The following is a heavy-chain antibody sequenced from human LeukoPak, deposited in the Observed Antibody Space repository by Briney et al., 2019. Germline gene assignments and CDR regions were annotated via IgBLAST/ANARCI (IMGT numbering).Heavy chain of an antibody. CDR1: GFAFSGSA. D-gene: IGHD5-18*01. V-gene: IGHV3-73*01. CDR3: ARVVDTAMVRPDAFDI. Sequence: PGGSLRLSCAASGFAFSGSAMHWVRQASGKGLEWVGRIYSKANSYATTYAASVKGRFTISRDDSKNTSYLQMNSLKTEDTAVYYCARVVDTAMVRPDAFDIWGQGTMVTVSS. CDR2: IYSKANSYAT. J-gene: IGHJ3*02.